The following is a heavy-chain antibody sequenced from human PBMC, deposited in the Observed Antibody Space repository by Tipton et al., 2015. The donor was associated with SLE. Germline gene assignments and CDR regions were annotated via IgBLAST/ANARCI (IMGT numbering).Heavy chain of an antibody. J-gene: IGHJ3*02. CDR3: ARDRMVDAFDI. CDR2: IYYSGST. CDR1: GGSISSHY. V-gene: IGHV4-59*11. Sequence: TLSLTCTVSGGSISSHYWSWIRQPPGKGLEWIGYIYYSGSTNYNPSLKSRVTISVDTPKNQFSLKLSSVTAADTAVYYCARDRMVDAFDIWGQGTMVTVSS. D-gene: IGHD2-15*01.